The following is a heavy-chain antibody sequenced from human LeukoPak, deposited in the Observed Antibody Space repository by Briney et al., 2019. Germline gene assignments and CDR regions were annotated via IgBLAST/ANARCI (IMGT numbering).Heavy chain of an antibody. V-gene: IGHV3-49*04. D-gene: IGHD5-12*01. CDR2: IRSKTYGGTT. CDR3: TRGRNGYDTASDY. CDR1: GFTFGDYA. J-gene: IGHJ4*02. Sequence: GGSLRLSCTASGFTFGDYAMTWVRQAPGKGLEWVGFIRSKTYGGTTEYAASVKGRFTISRDDSKSIAYLQMNSLKTEDTAVYYCTRGRNGYDTASDYRGQGILVTVSS.